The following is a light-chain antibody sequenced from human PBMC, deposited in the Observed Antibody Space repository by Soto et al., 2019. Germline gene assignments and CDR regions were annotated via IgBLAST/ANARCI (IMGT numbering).Light chain of an antibody. V-gene: IGLV2-14*01. CDR2: EVS. J-gene: IGLJ3*02. Sequence: QSVLTQPASVSGSPGQSITISCTGTSSDVGGYNYVSWYQQHPGKAPKVMIYEVSNRPSGVSNRFSGSKSGNTASLTISGLQAEDEAEYYSSLYTNTSPRVFGGGTKLTVL. CDR3: SLYTNTSPRV. CDR1: SSDVGGYNY.